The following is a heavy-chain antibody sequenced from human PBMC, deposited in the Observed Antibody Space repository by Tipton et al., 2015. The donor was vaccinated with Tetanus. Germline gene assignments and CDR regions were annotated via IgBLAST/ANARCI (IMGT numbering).Heavy chain of an antibody. CDR3: ARDPHTIRTGNHRGFDY. D-gene: IGHD3-10*01. J-gene: IGHJ4*02. Sequence: LRLSCTVSGGSIRSGDHQWNWIRQPPGKGLEWLAYISPSGRSNSNYSLKSRITISQDKSKNQFSLKLTSVTAADTAVYYCARDPHTIRTGNHRGFDYWGQGTLVTVSS. CDR2: ISPSGRS. V-gene: IGHV4-61*08. CDR1: GGSIRSGDHQ.